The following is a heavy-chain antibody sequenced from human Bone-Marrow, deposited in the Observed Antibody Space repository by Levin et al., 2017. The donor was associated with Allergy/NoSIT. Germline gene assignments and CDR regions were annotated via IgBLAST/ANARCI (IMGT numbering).Heavy chain of an antibody. CDR3: ARGSSGSAQFDY. J-gene: IGHJ4*02. Sequence: SETLSLTCTVSGGSISSSSYYWGWIRQPPGKGLEWIGSIYYSGSTYYNPSLKSRVTISVDTSKNQFSLKLSSVTAADTAVYYCARGSSGSAQFDYWGQGTLVTVSS. V-gene: IGHV4-39*01. D-gene: IGHD6-19*01. CDR2: IYYSGST. CDR1: GGSISSSSYY.